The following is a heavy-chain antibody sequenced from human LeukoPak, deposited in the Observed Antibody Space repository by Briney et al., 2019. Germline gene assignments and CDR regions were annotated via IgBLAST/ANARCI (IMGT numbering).Heavy chain of an antibody. CDR1: GFTFSSYA. J-gene: IGHJ4*02. V-gene: IGHV3-48*01. CDR2: ISGTSSNI. D-gene: IGHD6-25*01. CDR3: ARDYSSGSYYFDY. Sequence: PGGSLRLSCAASGFTFSSYAMSWVGQAPGKGLEWVAYISGTSSNIYYTDSGKGRFTIFRDNAKNSLYLQMNSLRAEDTAVYYCARDYSSGSYYFDYWGQGTLVTVSS.